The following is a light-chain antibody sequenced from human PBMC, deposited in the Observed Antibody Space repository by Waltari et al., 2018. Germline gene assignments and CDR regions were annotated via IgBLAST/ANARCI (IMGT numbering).Light chain of an antibody. Sequence: QSALTQPASVSGSPGQSITISCTGTSSDVGGYNYFSWYQHHPGKAPNLMIYDVTKRPSGVSNRFSGSKSGNTASLTISGLQGEDEADYFCCSHAGSTSVVFGGGTKVTVL. CDR2: DVT. J-gene: IGLJ2*01. V-gene: IGLV2-23*02. CDR3: CSHAGSTSVV. CDR1: SSDVGGYNY.